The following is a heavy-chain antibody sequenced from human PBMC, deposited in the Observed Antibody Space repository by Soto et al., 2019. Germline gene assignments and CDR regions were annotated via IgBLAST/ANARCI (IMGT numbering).Heavy chain of an antibody. J-gene: IGHJ3*02. D-gene: IGHD2-15*01. CDR3: ARDILPGYCSGGSCYSGPFDI. CDR1: GGSIISGGYY. V-gene: IGHV4-31*03. Sequence: SAPLALTCTVSGGSIISGGYYWSWIRQHPGKGLELIVYIYYSGSTYYNPSLKSRVTISVDTSKNQFSLKLSSVTAADTAVYYCARDILPGYCSGGSCYSGPFDIWGQGTMVTVSS. CDR2: IYYSGST.